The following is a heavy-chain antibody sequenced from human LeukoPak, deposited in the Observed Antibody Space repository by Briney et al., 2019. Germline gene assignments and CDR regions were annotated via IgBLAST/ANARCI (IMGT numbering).Heavy chain of an antibody. CDR1: GGSISSSY. Sequence: SSETLSLTCTVSGGSISSSYWGWIRQPPGRGLEWIGSIYYGGTYYNPSLKSRVTISVDRSKSQFSLKLSSVTAADTAVCYCARHTATRAWYQWFDPWGQGTLVTVSS. D-gene: IGHD6-25*01. CDR2: IYYGGT. J-gene: IGHJ5*02. V-gene: IGHV4-39*01. CDR3: ARHTATRAWYQWFDP.